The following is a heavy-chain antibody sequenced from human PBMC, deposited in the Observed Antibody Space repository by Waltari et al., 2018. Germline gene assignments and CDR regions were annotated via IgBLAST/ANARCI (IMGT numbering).Heavy chain of an antibody. Sequence: QVQLQESGPGLVKPSETLSLTCTVSGGSISSYYWSWIRQPPGKGLEWIGYIYYSGSTNYNPSLKSRVTISVDTSKNQFSLKLSSVTAADTAVYYCAGGLSTDLQYYFDYWGQGTLVTVSS. CDR3: AGGLSTDLQYYFDY. CDR1: GGSISSYY. CDR2: IYYSGST. J-gene: IGHJ4*02. D-gene: IGHD4-17*01. V-gene: IGHV4-59*01.